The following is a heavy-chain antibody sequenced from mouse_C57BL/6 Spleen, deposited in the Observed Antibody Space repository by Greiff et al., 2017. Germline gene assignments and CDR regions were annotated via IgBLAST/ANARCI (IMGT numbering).Heavy chain of an antibody. J-gene: IGHJ4*01. D-gene: IGHD1-1*01. Sequence: EVKLVESGGGLVKPGGSLKLSCAASGFTFSSYAMSWVRQTPEKRLEWVATISDGGSYTYYPDNVKGRFTISRDNAKNNLYLQMSHLKSEDTAMYYCAREGYYGSSQYYYAMDYWGQGTSVTVSS. V-gene: IGHV5-4*01. CDR1: GFTFSSYA. CDR3: AREGYYGSSQYYYAMDY. CDR2: ISDGGSYT.